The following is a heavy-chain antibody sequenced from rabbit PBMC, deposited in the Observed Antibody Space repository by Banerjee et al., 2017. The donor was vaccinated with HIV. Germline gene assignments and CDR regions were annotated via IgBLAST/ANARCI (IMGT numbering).Heavy chain of an antibody. CDR3: ARDLAGVIGWNFNL. J-gene: IGHJ4*01. CDR1: GFSFSNGYV. Sequence: QEQLEESGGGLVKPEGSLTLTCTASGFSFSNGYVMCWVRQAPGKGLEWIACIYAGSSGNTYYANWAKGRFTISKTSSTTVTLQMTSLTAADTATYFCARDLAGVIGWNFNLWGQGTLVTVS. V-gene: IGHV1S45*01. CDR2: IYAGSSGNT. D-gene: IGHD4-1*01.